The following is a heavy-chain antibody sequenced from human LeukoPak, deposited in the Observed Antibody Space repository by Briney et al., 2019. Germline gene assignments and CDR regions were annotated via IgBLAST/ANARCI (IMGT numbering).Heavy chain of an antibody. CDR1: GYTFTSYY. J-gene: IGHJ4*02. CDR3: ASGEPKYYDILTGYYPFDY. CDR2: INPSGGST. D-gene: IGHD3-9*01. Sequence: ASVKVSCKASGYTFTSYYIHWVRQAPGQGLEWMGIINPSGGSTSYAQKFQGRVTMTRDTSTSTVYMELSSLRSEDTAVYYCASGEPKYYDILTGYYPFDYWGQGTLVTVSS. V-gene: IGHV1-46*01.